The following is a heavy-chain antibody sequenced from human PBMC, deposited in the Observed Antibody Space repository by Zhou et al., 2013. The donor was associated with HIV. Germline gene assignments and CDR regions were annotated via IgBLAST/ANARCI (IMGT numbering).Heavy chain of an antibody. CDR1: GGTFSSYA. Sequence: QVQLVQSGAEVKKPGSSVKVSCKASGGTFSSYAISWVRQAPGQGLEWMGIFNPSGGPTIYAHKFRGRVTMTRDTSTSTVYMELSSLRSEDTAVYYCARAVVGASSFDYWGQGTLVTVSS. CDR2: FNPSGGPT. J-gene: IGHJ4*02. CDR3: ARAVVGASSFDY. V-gene: IGHV1-46*01. D-gene: IGHD2-15*01.